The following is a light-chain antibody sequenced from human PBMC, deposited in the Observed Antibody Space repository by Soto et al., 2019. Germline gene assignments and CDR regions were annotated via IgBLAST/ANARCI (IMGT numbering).Light chain of an antibody. V-gene: IGKV3-20*01. Sequence: EIVLTQSPGTLSLFPGERATLSCRASQSLITRYLAWYQQKPGQAPRLLIYGASSRATGIPDRFSGSGSGTDFTLTISRLEPEDFAAYSCQQYGTSPTSGQGTRLEIK. CDR2: GAS. J-gene: IGKJ5*01. CDR3: QQYGTSPT. CDR1: QSLITRY.